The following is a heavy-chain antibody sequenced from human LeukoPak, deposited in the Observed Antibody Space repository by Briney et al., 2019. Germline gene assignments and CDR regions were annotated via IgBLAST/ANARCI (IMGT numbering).Heavy chain of an antibody. D-gene: IGHD1-26*01. CDR1: GFTFTNSW. CDR3: ARDTDGSLDY. J-gene: IGHJ4*02. CDR2: IKQDGSTK. V-gene: IGHV3-7*01. Sequence: GGSLRLSCAASGFTFTNSWMAWVRQAPGKGLEWVANIKQDGSTKRYVDSLKGRFTISRDNPKNSLYLQMNSLRADDTAVYYCARDTDGSLDYWGQGILVTVAS.